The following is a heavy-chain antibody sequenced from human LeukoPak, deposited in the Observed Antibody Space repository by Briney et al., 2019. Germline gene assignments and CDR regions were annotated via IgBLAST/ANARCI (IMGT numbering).Heavy chain of an antibody. CDR1: GFTFTKYH. Sequence: ASVKVSCKASGFTFTKYHIHWVRQAPGQGLEWMGIINPGGRMTRYAQKFQGRVTMTRDTSTSTVYMELSSLRSEDTAVYYCARDLRWIGGYSSSPLNYWGQGTLVTVSS. V-gene: IGHV1-46*01. CDR3: ARDLRWIGGYSSSPLNY. D-gene: IGHD6-13*01. J-gene: IGHJ4*02. CDR2: INPGGRMT.